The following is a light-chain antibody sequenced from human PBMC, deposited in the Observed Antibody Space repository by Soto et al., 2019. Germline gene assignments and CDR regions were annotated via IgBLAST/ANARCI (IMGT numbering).Light chain of an antibody. V-gene: IGLV1-44*01. CDR1: SSNIGSNT. CDR3: AAWDDSLNGWV. Sequence: QLVLTQPPSASGTPGQRVTISCSGSSSNIGSNTVNWYQQLPGTAPKLLIYSNNQWPSGVPDRFSGSKSGTSASLAISGLQSEDEADYHCAAWDDSLNGWVFGGGTQLTVL. J-gene: IGLJ3*02. CDR2: SNN.